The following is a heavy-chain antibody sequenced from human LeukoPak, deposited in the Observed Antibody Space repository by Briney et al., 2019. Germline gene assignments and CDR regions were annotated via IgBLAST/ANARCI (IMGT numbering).Heavy chain of an antibody. CDR3: ARSYSQHGTQYYFDH. Sequence: GGSLRLSCAASGFTFSSSAMSWVRQAPGKGLEWVGRTRIKANSYTTEYAASVKGRFTISRDDSKNSLYLQMNSLITEDTAVYYCARSYSQHGTQYYFDHWGLGTLVTVSS. CDR2: TRIKANSYTT. D-gene: IGHD5-18*01. V-gene: IGHV3-72*01. J-gene: IGHJ4*02. CDR1: GFTFSSSA.